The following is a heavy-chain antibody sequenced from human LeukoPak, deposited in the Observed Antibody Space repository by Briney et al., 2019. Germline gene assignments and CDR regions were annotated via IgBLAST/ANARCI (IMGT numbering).Heavy chain of an antibody. Sequence: GGSLRLSCAASGFTFSSYAMHWVRQAPGKGLEWVAVIWHDGSNKYYADSVKGRFTISGDNSKNTLYLQMNSLRADDTAVYYCARAVGPYDYWGQGTLVTVSS. CDR2: IWHDGSNK. V-gene: IGHV3-33*08. J-gene: IGHJ4*02. CDR3: ARAVGPYDY. CDR1: GFTFSSYA.